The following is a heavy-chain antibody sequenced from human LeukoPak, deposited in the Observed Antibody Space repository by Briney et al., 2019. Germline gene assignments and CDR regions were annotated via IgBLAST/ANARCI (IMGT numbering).Heavy chain of an antibody. D-gene: IGHD6-19*01. J-gene: IGHJ4*02. Sequence: SETLSLTCTVSGGSVSSGSYYWSWIRQPPGKGLEWIGYIYYSGSTNYNPSLKSRVTISVDTSKNRFSLKLSSVTAADTAVYYCARAAVAGTQKLFDYWGQGTLVTVSS. CDR1: GGSVSSGSYY. CDR3: ARAAVAGTQKLFDY. CDR2: IYYSGST. V-gene: IGHV4-61*01.